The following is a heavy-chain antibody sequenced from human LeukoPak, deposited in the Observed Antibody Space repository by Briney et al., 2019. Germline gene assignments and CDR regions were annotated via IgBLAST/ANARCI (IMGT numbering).Heavy chain of an antibody. CDR1: GGSISSYY. CDR3: ARDGVVRGVMGYNWFDP. D-gene: IGHD3-10*01. Sequence: SETLSLTCTVSGGSISSYYWSWIRQPPGKGLEWIGYISYSAITNYNPALKSRVTISIDTSKNQFSLKLSSVTAADTAVYYCARDGVVRGVMGYNWFDPWGQGTLVTVSS. J-gene: IGHJ5*02. V-gene: IGHV4-59*12. CDR2: ISYSAIT.